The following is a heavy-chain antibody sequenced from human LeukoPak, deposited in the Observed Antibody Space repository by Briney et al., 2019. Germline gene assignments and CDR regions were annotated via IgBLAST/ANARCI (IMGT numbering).Heavy chain of an antibody. J-gene: IGHJ4*02. Sequence: GGTLRLSCAASGFTFSSYGMSWVRQAPGKGLEWVSAISGSGGSTYYADSVKGRFTISRDNAKNSLYLQMNSLRAEDTAVYYCARAKSSVRYDYWGQGTLVTVSS. D-gene: IGHD6-6*01. CDR2: ISGSGGST. CDR3: ARAKSSVRYDY. CDR1: GFTFSSYG. V-gene: IGHV3-23*01.